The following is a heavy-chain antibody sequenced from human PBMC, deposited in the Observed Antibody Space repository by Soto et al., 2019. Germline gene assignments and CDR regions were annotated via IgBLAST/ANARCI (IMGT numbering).Heavy chain of an antibody. CDR3: ARGYYDYIWGSYRYDPAAFDI. CDR2: MNPNSGNT. D-gene: IGHD3-16*02. Sequence: ASVKVSCKASGYTFTSCASNWARQATGQGLEWMGWMNPNSGNTGYAQKFQGRVTMTRNTSISTAYMELSSLRSEDTAVYYCARGYYDYIWGSYRYDPAAFDIWGQGTMVTVS. CDR1: GYTFTSCA. V-gene: IGHV1-8*01. J-gene: IGHJ3*02.